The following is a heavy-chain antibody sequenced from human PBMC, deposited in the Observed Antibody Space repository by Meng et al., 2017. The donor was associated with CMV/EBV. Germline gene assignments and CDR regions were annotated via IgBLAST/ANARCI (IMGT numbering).Heavy chain of an antibody. V-gene: IGHV1-69*05. Sequence: SCKASGGTFSSYAISWVRQAPGQGLEWMGGIIPIFGTANYAQKLQGRVTMTTDTSTSTAYMELRSLRSDDTAVYYCARDRWDSGVIPWGQGTLVTVSS. CDR2: IIPIFGTA. CDR3: ARDRWDSGVIP. J-gene: IGHJ5*02. CDR1: GGTFSSYA. D-gene: IGHD2-15*01.